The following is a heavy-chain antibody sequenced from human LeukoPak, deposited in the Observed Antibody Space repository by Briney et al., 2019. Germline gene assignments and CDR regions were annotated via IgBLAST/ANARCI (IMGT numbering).Heavy chain of an antibody. CDR2: IYHSGST. D-gene: IGHD4-17*01. CDR1: GYSISSGYY. Sequence: SETLSLTCTVSGYSISSGYYWGWIRQPPGKGLEWIGSIYHSGSTYYNPSLKSRVTISVDTSKNQFSLKLSSVTAADTAVYYCARTTYGDLTNPFDYWGQGTLVTVSS. J-gene: IGHJ4*02. V-gene: IGHV4-38-2*02. CDR3: ARTTYGDLTNPFDY.